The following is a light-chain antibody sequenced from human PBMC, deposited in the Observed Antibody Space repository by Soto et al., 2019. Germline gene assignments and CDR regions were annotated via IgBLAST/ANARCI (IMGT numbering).Light chain of an antibody. V-gene: IGLV2-14*01. CDR3: SSYTGSSTLYV. Sequence: QSVLTQPASVSGSPGQSITISCTETSSDVGTYNYVSWYQQHPGKAPKVMIYEVTYRPSGVSNRFSGSKSGNTASLTISGLQAEDEAEYYCSSYTGSSTLYVFGTGTKVTVL. J-gene: IGLJ1*01. CDR2: EVT. CDR1: SSDVGTYNY.